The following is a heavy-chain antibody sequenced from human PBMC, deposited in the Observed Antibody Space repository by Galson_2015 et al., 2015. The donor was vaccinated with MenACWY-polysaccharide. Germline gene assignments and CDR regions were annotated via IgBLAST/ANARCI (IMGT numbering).Heavy chain of an antibody. CDR1: GGSISSSSYY. V-gene: IGHV4-39*07. CDR3: AREIAAAGPNWFDP. D-gene: IGHD6-13*01. Sequence: ETLSLACTVSGGSISSSSYYWGWIRQPPGKGLEWIGSIYYSGSTYYNPSLKSRVTISVDTSKNQFSLKLSSVTAADTAVYYCAREIAAAGPNWFDPWGQGTQVTVSS. CDR2: IYYSGST. J-gene: IGHJ5*02.